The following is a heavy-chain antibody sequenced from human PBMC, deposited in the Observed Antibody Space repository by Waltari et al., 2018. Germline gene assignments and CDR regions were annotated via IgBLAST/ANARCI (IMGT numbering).Heavy chain of an antibody. CDR1: GFTFTNYA. Sequence: EGQQVDSGGGLVQPGGSLRLSCATSGFTFTNYAMNWVGQAPGKGREWVSAISAGGGATYYADSMKGRFTISGDNSKNTLYLQMNSLRAEDTAVYYCARVLRMGDLPHLSWGQGTLVTVSS. D-gene: IGHD3-16*01. CDR3: ARVLRMGDLPHLS. J-gene: IGHJ5*02. CDR2: ISAGGGAT. V-gene: IGHV3-23*04.